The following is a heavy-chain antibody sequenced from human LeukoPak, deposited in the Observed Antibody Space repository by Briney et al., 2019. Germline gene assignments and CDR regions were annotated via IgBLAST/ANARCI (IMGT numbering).Heavy chain of an antibody. V-gene: IGHV4-59*01. Sequence: PSETLSLTCTVSGGSISSYYWSWIRQPPGKGLEWIGYIYYSGSTNYNPSLKSRVTISVDTSKNQFSLKLSSVTAAGTAVYYCARWYSSSWYYFDYWGQGTLVTASS. CDR2: IYYSGST. CDR3: ARWYSSSWYYFDY. J-gene: IGHJ4*02. D-gene: IGHD6-13*01. CDR1: GGSISSYY.